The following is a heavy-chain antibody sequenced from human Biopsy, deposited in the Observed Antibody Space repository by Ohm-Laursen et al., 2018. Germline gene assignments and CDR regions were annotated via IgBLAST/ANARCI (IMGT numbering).Heavy chain of an antibody. Sequence: ASVKVSCKAPGGTFSNYGVNWVRQAPGQGLEWLGGNIPILGTGNYAQKFQDRVTVAADTSTSTATMELRSLRSDDTAVYYCATKLTGYSNHWGQETLVIVSS. CDR1: GGTFSNYG. CDR3: ATKLTGYSNH. J-gene: IGHJ4*02. V-gene: IGHV1-69*06. CDR2: NIPILGTG. D-gene: IGHD2-15*01.